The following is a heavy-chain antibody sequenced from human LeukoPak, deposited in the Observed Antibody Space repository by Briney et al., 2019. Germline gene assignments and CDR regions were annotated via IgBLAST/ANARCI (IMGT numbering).Heavy chain of an antibody. CDR2: IYDSGST. CDR1: GGSMTNLY. V-gene: IGHV4-59*12. J-gene: IGHJ4*02. Sequence: SETLSLTCSVSGGSMTNLYWTWIRQPPGKGLEWIGDIYDSGSTRYNTSLESRVTISVDTSKNQFSLKLSSVTAADTAVYYCARATMVRGADYWGQGTLVTVSS. CDR3: ARATMVRGADY. D-gene: IGHD3-10*01.